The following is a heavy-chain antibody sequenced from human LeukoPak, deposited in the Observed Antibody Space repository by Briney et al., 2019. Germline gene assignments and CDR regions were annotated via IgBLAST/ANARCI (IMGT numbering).Heavy chain of an antibody. J-gene: IGHJ6*02. CDR2: ISSSSSYI. CDR3: ARDRVAIYYYYGTDV. D-gene: IGHD2-15*01. CDR1: GFTFSSYS. Sequence: GGSLRLSCAASGFTFSSYSMNWVRQAPGKGLEWVSSISSSSSYIHYADSVKGRFTISRDNAKNSLYLQMNSLRAEDTAVYYCARDRVAIYYYYGTDVWGQGTTVTVSS. V-gene: IGHV3-21*01.